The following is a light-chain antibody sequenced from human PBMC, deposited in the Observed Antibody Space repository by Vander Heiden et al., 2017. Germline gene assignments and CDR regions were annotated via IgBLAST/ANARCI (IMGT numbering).Light chain of an antibody. V-gene: IGKV3-15*01. Sequence: EIVMTQSPATLSVSPGERATLSCRASQSVSSNLAWYQQKPGQAPRLLIYGASTRATGIPARFSGSGSGTEFTLTISSLQSEDFAVYYCQQDNNWPGTFGQGTKVEIK. CDR2: GAS. J-gene: IGKJ1*01. CDR3: QQDNNWPGT. CDR1: QSVSSN.